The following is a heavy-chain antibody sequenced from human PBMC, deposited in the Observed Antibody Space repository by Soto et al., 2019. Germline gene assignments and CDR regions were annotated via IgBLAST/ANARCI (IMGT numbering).Heavy chain of an antibody. CDR2: INAANGNT. Sequence: QVQLVQSGAEVKKPGASVKVSCKASGYIFTNYAMHWVRQATGQRLVWMGWINAANGNTKYSQKFQGRVTITTDTNASTVYMELSSLRSKDTTVYYCARDPYGSGSDSTDYFDYCCQGTLVTVSS. CDR1: GYIFTNYA. V-gene: IGHV1-3*01. D-gene: IGHD3-10*01. CDR3: ARDPYGSGSDSTDYFDY. J-gene: IGHJ4*02.